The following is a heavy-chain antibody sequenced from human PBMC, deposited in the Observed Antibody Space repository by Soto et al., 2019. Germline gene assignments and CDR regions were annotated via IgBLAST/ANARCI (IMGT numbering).Heavy chain of an antibody. CDR3: ARTSAAGKYYYGMDV. CDR2: VYLGDSET. Sequence: PGESLKISCKGSGYSLSNYWIGWVRQVPGKGLEWMGIVYLGDSETRYSPSFQGQVIISADKSISSAYLQWSSLKASDTAMYYCARTSAAGKYYYGMDVWGQGTTVTVS. D-gene: IGHD6-13*01. CDR1: GYSLSNYW. J-gene: IGHJ6*02. V-gene: IGHV5-51*01.